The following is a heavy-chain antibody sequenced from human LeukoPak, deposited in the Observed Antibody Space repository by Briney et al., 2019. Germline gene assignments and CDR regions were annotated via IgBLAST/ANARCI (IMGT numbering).Heavy chain of an antibody. CDR1: GGSSRISSYY. CDR3: ASRDLAAGTNPPFDY. D-gene: IGHD6-13*01. CDR2: IYNSGST. Sequence: ASETLSLTCTVAGGSSRISSYYWGWIRQPPGKGLEWIGNIYNSGSTYYNPSLKSRVTMSVDTSKNQFSLKLSSVTAADTAVYYCASRDLAAGTNPPFDYWGQGTLVTVSS. V-gene: IGHV4-39*07. J-gene: IGHJ4*02.